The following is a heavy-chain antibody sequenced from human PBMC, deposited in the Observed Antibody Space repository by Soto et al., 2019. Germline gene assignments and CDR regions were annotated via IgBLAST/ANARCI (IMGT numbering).Heavy chain of an antibody. CDR3: AGDSDSGYDEGVRWH. CDR1: GFTFSSYA. V-gene: IGHV3-23*01. D-gene: IGHD5-12*01. Sequence: EVQLLDSGGGLVQPGGSLRLSCAASGFTFSSYAMSWVRQAPGKGLEWVSTISGSGGSTYYADSVKGRFTVSRDNSKNTLYLQMNSLRAEDTAVYYCAGDSDSGYDEGVRWHWGQGTLVTVSS. J-gene: IGHJ4*02. CDR2: ISGSGGST.